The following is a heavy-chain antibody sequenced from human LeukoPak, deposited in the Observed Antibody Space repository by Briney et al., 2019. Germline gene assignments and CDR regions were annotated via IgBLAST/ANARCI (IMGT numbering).Heavy chain of an antibody. D-gene: IGHD2-2*02. CDR3: ARGPSGVPAPITY. CDR1: GFTFSNYG. J-gene: IGHJ4*02. V-gene: IGHV3-30*03. CDR2: ISYDGSNK. Sequence: SGGSLRLSCAVSGFTFSNYGMHWVRQAPGKGLEWVAVISYDGSNKYYADSVKGRFTISRDNSKNTLYLQMNSLRAEDTAVYYCARGPSGVPAPITYWGQGTLVTVSS.